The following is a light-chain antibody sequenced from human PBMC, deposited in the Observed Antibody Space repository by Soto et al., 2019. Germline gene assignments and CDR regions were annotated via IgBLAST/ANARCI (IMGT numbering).Light chain of an antibody. Sequence: GDRVTITCRASESISTWLAWYQQKPGKAPKLLIYGASSLESGVPPRFSGDGSETDFTLTISSLQRDDFGTYYCQQYSRFLSVGQGTKVEIE. CDR3: QQYSRFLS. V-gene: IGKV1-5*03. CDR2: GAS. J-gene: IGKJ1*01. CDR1: ESISTW.